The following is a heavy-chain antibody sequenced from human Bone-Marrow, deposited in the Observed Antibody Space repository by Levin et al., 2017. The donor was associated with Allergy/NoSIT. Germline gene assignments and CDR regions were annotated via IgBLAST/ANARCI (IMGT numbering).Heavy chain of an antibody. CDR1: GFTFSSYS. D-gene: IGHD3-9*01. CDR2: ISSSSSYI. Sequence: GGSLRLSCAASGFTFSSYSMNWVRQAPGKGLEWVSSISSSSSYIYYADSVKGRFTISRDNAKNSLYLQMNSLRAEDTAVYYCARDATGSGYAILTGYYDYYYGMDVWGQGTTVTVSS. J-gene: IGHJ6*02. V-gene: IGHV3-21*01. CDR3: ARDATGSGYAILTGYYDYYYGMDV.